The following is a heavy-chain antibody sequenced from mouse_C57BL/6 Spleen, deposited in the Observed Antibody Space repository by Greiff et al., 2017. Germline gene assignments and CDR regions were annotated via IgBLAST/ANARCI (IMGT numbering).Heavy chain of an antibody. CDR2: IYPGSGST. CDR1: GYTFTSYW. J-gene: IGHJ4*01. Sequence: QVQLQQPGAELVKPGASVKMSCKASGYTFTSYWITWVKQRPGQGLEWIGDIYPGSGSTNYNEKFKSKATLTVDTSSSPAYMQLSSLTSEDSAVYYCARGYDYDEDYAMDYWGQGTSVTVSS. V-gene: IGHV1-55*01. D-gene: IGHD2-4*01. CDR3: ARGYDYDEDYAMDY.